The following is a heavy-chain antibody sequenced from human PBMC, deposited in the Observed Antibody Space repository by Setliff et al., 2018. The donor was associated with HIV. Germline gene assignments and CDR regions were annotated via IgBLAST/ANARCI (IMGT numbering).Heavy chain of an antibody. CDR2: IIPIVTIA. V-gene: IGHV1-69*04. CDR1: GGSFTSYT. Sequence: SVKVSCKASGGSFTSYTFSWVRQAPGQGLEWMGRIIPIVTIAHYAEQFVGRVTITADKSTSTTYMEVSSLRSEDTAVYYCARERPGDHYESTGYQLADWFDPWGQGALVTVSS. J-gene: IGHJ5*02. D-gene: IGHD3-22*01. CDR3: ARERPGDHYESTGYQLADWFDP.